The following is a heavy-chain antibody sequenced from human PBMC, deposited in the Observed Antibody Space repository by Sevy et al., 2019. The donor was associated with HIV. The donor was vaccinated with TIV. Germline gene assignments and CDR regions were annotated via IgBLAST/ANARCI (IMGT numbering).Heavy chain of an antibody. D-gene: IGHD3-16*01. Sequence: SETLSLTCTASXGSITSLYWXWIRXPPGKGLEWIXNIYNNGHINYNPSLKSRVTLSLDTSKNQFSLRLSSVTAADTAMYYCAGXXXWGXGXXXGXGTLVTVSS. CDR3: AGXXXWGXGXX. V-gene: IGHV4-59*08. CDR2: IYNNGHI. CDR1: XGSITSLY. J-gene: IGHJ4*02.